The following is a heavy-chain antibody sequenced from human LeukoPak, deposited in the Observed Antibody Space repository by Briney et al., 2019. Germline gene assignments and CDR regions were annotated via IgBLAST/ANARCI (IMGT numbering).Heavy chain of an antibody. CDR3: ARVAPYSSSWYNPFDS. CDR2: IDGSGSS. V-gene: IGHV4-38-2*02. Sequence: SETLSLTCTVSGYSISSGYLWGWIRQPPGKGLEWIGSIDGSGSSYYNPSLKSRVIISVDTSRNQISLKLNSVTAADTAVYYCARVAPYSSSWYNPFDSWGQGTLVTVSS. D-gene: IGHD6-13*01. J-gene: IGHJ4*02. CDR1: GYSISSGYL.